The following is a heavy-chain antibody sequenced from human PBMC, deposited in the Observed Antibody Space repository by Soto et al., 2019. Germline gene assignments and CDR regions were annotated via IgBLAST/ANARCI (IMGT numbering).Heavy chain of an antibody. Sequence: QVQLVESGGGVVQPGRSLRLSCAASGFTFSSYAMHWVRQAPGKGLEWVAVISYDGSNKNYADSVKGRFTISRDNSKNTLYLQMNSLRAEDTAVYYCARDMAYCGGDCYYYYYYGMDVWGQGTTVTVSS. J-gene: IGHJ6*02. CDR2: ISYDGSNK. D-gene: IGHD2-21*02. CDR1: GFTFSSYA. V-gene: IGHV3-30-3*01. CDR3: ARDMAYCGGDCYYYYYYGMDV.